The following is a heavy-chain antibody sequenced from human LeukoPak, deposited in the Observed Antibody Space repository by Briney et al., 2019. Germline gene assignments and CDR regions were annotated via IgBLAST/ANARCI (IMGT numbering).Heavy chain of an antibody. CDR3: ARPPGPYYYYYMDV. CDR2: ISSSSSHI. J-gene: IGHJ6*03. D-gene: IGHD1-14*01. CDR1: GFTFSSYS. V-gene: IGHV3-21*01. Sequence: PGGSLRLSCAASGFTFSSYSINWVRQAPGKGLEWVSSISSSSSHIYYADSVKGRFTISRDSAKNSLYLQMNSLRAEDTAVYYFARPPGPYYYYYMDVWGKGTTVTVSS.